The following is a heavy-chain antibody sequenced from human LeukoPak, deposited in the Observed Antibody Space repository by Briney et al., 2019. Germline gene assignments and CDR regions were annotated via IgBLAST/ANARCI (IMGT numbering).Heavy chain of an antibody. CDR2: IYYSGST. Sequence: PSETLSLTCTVSGGSISSYYWSWIRQPPGKGLEWIGYIYYSGSTNYNPSLKSRVTISVDTSKNQFSLKLSSVTAADTAVYYCARAGGSIVVVPAAPLYYFDYWGQGTLVTVSS. V-gene: IGHV4-59*12. J-gene: IGHJ4*02. D-gene: IGHD2-2*01. CDR1: GGSISSYY. CDR3: ARAGGSIVVVPAAPLYYFDY.